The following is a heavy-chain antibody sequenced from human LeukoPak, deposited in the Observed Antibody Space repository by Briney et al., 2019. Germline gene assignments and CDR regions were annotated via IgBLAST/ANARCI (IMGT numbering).Heavy chain of an antibody. V-gene: IGHV4-59*01. Sequence: GSLRLSCAASGFTFSSYAMSWVRQAPGKGLEWIGHIYYNGRTNYNPSLNSRVTISVDTSKNQFSLKLTSVTAADTAVYYCARAGTVLGAEFDYWGQGTLVTVSS. J-gene: IGHJ4*02. CDR3: ARAGTVLGAEFDY. CDR1: GFTFSSYA. CDR2: IYYNGRT. D-gene: IGHD1-26*01.